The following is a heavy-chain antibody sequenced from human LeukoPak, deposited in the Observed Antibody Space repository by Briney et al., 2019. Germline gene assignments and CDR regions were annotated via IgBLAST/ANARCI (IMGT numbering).Heavy chain of an antibody. CDR3: AKSGGYGLIDY. CDR2: IYYSGST. D-gene: IGHD1-26*01. Sequence: PSETLSLTCTVSGGSISSSSYYWGWIRQPPGKGLEWIGSIYYSGSTYYNPSLKSRVTISVDTSENQFSLRLNSVTAADTAMYYCAKSGGYGLIDYWGQGTLVTVSS. J-gene: IGHJ4*02. V-gene: IGHV4-39*01. CDR1: GGSISSSSYY.